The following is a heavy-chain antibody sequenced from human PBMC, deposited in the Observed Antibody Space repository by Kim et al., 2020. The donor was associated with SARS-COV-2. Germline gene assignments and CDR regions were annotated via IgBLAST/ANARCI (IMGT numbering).Heavy chain of an antibody. D-gene: IGHD1-20*01. CDR2: VRPTGDKT. V-gene: IGHV3-23*01. Sequence: GGSRRLSCTASGFIFNNYGMSWVRQTPGKGLEWVSGVRPTGDKTFYADSVRGRFTIPRASAKNTVFLHMNNLGVEDTATYYCVNRFYNWNEHTFCGQET. CDR3: VNRFYNWNEHTF. J-gene: IGHJ4*02. CDR1: GFIFNNYG.